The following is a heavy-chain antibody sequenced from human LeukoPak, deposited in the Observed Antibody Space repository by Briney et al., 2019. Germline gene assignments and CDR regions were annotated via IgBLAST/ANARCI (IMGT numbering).Heavy chain of an antibody. CDR3: ARDGDWGGYSRPDQ. V-gene: IGHV1-69*13. CDR2: IIPIFGTA. J-gene: IGHJ4*02. Sequence: GASVKVSCKASGGTFSSYAISWVRQAPGQGLEWMGGIIPIFGTANYAQKFQGRVTITADESTSTAYMELSSLRSEDTAVYYCARDGDWGGYSRPDQWGQGTLVTVSS. D-gene: IGHD2-15*01. CDR1: GGTFSSYA.